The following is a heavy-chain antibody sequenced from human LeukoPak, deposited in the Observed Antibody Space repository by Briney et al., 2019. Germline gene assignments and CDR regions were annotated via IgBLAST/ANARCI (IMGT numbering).Heavy chain of an antibody. D-gene: IGHD2-2*01. Sequence: PSETLSLTCAVYGGSFSGYYWSWIRQPPGKGLEWIGEINHSGSTNYNPSLKSRVTISVDTSKNQFSLKLSSVTAADTAVCYCARGWDIVVVAAAIQRGRYYYYGMDVWGQGTTVTVSS. CDR3: ARGWDIVVVAAAIQRGRYYYYGMDV. CDR2: INHSGST. J-gene: IGHJ6*02. V-gene: IGHV4-34*01. CDR1: GGSFSGYY.